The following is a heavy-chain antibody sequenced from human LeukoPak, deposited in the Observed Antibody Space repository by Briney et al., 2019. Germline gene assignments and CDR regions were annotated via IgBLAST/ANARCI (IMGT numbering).Heavy chain of an antibody. CDR2: IKSKTDGGTT. CDR1: GFTFSNAW. J-gene: IGHJ4*02. Sequence: GGSLRFSCAASGFTFSNAWMNWVRQAPGKGLEWVGRIKSKTDGGTTDYAAPVKGRFTISRDDSKNTLYLQMNSLKTEDTAVYYCTTFANLWFGELFHFDYWGQGTLVTVSS. D-gene: IGHD3-10*01. V-gene: IGHV3-15*07. CDR3: TTFANLWFGELFHFDY.